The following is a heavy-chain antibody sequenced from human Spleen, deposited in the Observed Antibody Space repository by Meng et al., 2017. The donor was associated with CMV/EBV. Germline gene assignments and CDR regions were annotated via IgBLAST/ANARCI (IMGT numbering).Heavy chain of an antibody. CDR1: GFTFSSYA. Sequence: SCVASGFTFSSYAMSWVRQAPGKGLEWVSLIYGGGTSRSYADSVKGRFTISRDNSQSTFFLQMNGLRADDTAVYYCAKTRASYWYFDLWGRGTMVTVSS. J-gene: IGHJ2*01. CDR2: IYGGGTSR. CDR3: AKTRASYWYFDL. V-gene: IGHV3-23*03.